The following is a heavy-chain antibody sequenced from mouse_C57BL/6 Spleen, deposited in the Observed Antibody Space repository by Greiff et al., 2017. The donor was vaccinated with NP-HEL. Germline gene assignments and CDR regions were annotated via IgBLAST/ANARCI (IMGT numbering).Heavy chain of an antibody. CDR3: ARKDYGSSYSYWYFDV. J-gene: IGHJ1*03. Sequence: QVQLQQPGTELVKPGASVKLSCKASGYTFTSYWMHWVKQRPGQGLEWIGNINPSNGGTNYNEKFKSKATLTVDKSSSTAYMQLSSLTSEDSAVYDCARKDYGSSYSYWYFDVWGTGTTVTVSS. CDR1: GYTFTSYW. V-gene: IGHV1-53*01. CDR2: INPSNGGT. D-gene: IGHD1-1*01.